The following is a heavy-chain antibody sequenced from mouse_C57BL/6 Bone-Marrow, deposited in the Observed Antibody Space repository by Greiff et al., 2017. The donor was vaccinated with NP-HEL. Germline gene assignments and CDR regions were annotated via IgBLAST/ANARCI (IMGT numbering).Heavy chain of an antibody. CDR2: IYPSNGGT. Sequence: QVQLQQPGTELVKPGASVKLSCKASGYTFTSYWMHWVKQRPGQGLEWIGNIYPSNGGTNYNEKFKSKATLTVDKSSSTAYMQLSSLTSEDSAVYYCARRTYYYGSSPWYFDVWGTGTTVTVSS. D-gene: IGHD1-1*01. CDR3: ARRTYYYGSSPWYFDV. J-gene: IGHJ1*03. V-gene: IGHV1-53*01. CDR1: GYTFTSYW.